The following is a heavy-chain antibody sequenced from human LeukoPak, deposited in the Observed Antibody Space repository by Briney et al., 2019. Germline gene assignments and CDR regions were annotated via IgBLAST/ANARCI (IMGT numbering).Heavy chain of an antibody. CDR1: GGSISSSSYY. V-gene: IGHV4-39*07. CDR2: IYYSGST. J-gene: IGHJ4*02. D-gene: IGHD2-15*01. Sequence: SETLSLTCTASGGSISSSSYYWGWIRQPPGKGLEWIGSIYYSGSTYYNPSLKSRVTISVDTSKNQFSLKLSSVTAADTAVYYCASLSVVAATLDCWGQGTLVTVSS. CDR3: ASLSVVAATLDC.